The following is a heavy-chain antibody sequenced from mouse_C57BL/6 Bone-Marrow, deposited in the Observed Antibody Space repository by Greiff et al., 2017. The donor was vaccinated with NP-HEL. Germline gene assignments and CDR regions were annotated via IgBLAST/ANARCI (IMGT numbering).Heavy chain of an antibody. J-gene: IGHJ3*01. V-gene: IGHV1-69*01. CDR1: GYTFTSYW. CDR3: ARLNYGSFAY. CDR2: IDPSDSYT. D-gene: IGHD1-1*02. Sequence: QVQLQQPGAELVMPGASVKLSCKASGYTFTSYWMHWVKQRPGQGLEWIGEIDPSDSYTNYNQKFKGKSTLTVDKSSSTAYMQLSSLTSEDSAVYYCARLNYGSFAYWGQGTLVTVSA.